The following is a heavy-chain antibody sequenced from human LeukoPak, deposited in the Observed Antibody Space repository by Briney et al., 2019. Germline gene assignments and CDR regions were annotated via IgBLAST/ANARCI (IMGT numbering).Heavy chain of an antibody. CDR1: GFTFSSYG. J-gene: IGHJ4*02. CDR2: ISGTGGRT. D-gene: IGHD3-22*01. V-gene: IGHV3-23*01. CDR3: AKDMRYDSSGYFDY. Sequence: GGSLRLSCAASGFTFSSYGMHWVRQAPGKGLEWVSAISGTGGRTYFADSVKGRFTISRDNSKNTLYLQMNSLRAEDTAVYYCAKDMRYDSSGYFDYWGQGTLVTVSS.